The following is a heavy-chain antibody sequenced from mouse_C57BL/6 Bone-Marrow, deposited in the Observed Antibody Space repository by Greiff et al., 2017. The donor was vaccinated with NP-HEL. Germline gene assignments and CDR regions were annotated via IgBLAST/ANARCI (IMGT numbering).Heavy chain of an antibody. Sequence: VQLQQSGPELVKPGASVKIPCKASGYTFTDYNMDWVKQSHGKSLEWIGDINPNNGGTIYDQKFKGKATLTVDKSSSTAYMELRSLTSEDTAVYYCARWIYDGYPAWFAYWGQGTLVTVSA. CDR1: GYTFTDYN. V-gene: IGHV1-18*01. CDR3: ARWIYDGYPAWFAY. CDR2: INPNNGGT. J-gene: IGHJ3*01. D-gene: IGHD2-3*01.